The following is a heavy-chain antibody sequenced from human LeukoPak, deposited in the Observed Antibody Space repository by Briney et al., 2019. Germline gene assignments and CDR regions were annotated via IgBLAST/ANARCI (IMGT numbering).Heavy chain of an antibody. V-gene: IGHV1-18*01. CDR3: ARDPSDYYGSGSFDY. J-gene: IGHJ4*02. CDR2: ISGYNRNT. CDR1: GYTLTSYG. D-gene: IGHD3-10*01. Sequence: ASVKVSCKASGYTLTSYGIRWVRQAPGEGLEWMGSISGYNRNTNYAQKFQARVTMTTDTSTSTAYMELRSLRSDDTAVYYCARDPSDYYGSGSFDYWGQGTLVTVSS.